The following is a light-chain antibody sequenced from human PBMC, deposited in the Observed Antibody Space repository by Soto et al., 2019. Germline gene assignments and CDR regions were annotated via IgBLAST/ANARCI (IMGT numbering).Light chain of an antibody. CDR2: AAS. CDR1: QSLLIY. J-gene: IGKJ2*01. CDR3: QQTYNTPLT. V-gene: IGKV1-39*01. Sequence: DIQMTQSPSSLSASIGDRVTITCRASQSLLIYLNWYQQKPGKAPILRIYAASNLQSGVPSRFSGSGSGTDFTLTISSLQSEDFATYYCQQTYNTPLTFGQGTKLEI.